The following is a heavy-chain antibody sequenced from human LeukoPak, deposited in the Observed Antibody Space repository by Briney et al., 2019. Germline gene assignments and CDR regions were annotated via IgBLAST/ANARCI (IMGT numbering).Heavy chain of an antibody. CDR1: GFSFSDYA. CDR2: ISGSGGDT. V-gene: IGHV3-23*01. J-gene: IGHJ6*03. Sequence: PGGSLRLSCAASGFSFSDYAMSWVRQAPGKGLEWVSAISGSGGDTYFADSVKGRFTISRDNSKRTVFLQMDSLRAEDTAVYYCAKDPHFYYYYYMDDWGNGTTVTVS. CDR3: AKDPHFYYYYYMDD.